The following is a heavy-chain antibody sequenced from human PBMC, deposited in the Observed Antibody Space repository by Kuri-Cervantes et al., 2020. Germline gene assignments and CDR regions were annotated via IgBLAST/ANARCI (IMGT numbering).Heavy chain of an antibody. D-gene: IGHD3-10*01. V-gene: IGHV4-38-2*02. CDR3: ARESGNYYMDV. CDR1: GYSISSGYY. Sequence: SQTLSLTCAVSGYSISSGYYWGWIRQPPGKGLEWIGSIYHSGSTNYNPSLKSRVTISVDTSKNQFSLRLRSVTAADTAVYYCARESGNYYMDVWGKGTTVTVSS. J-gene: IGHJ6*03. CDR2: IYHSGST.